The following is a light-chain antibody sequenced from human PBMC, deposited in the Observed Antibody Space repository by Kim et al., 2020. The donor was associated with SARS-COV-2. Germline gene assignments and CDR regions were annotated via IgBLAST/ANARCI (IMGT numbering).Light chain of an antibody. CDR2: ATT. CDR1: TSNVGAGFD. CDR3: QSFDNSLSGWV. Sequence: RVTISCTGSTSNVGAGFDVHWYQQLPGTAPKLLVFATTSRPSGVPDRVSASKSGTSASLAITGLQPEDEADYYCQSFDNSLSGWVFGGGTKLTVL. V-gene: IGLV1-40*01. J-gene: IGLJ3*02.